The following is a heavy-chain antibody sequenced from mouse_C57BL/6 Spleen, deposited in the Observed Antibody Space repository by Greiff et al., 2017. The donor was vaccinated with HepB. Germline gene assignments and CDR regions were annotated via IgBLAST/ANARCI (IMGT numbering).Heavy chain of an antibody. J-gene: IGHJ3*01. CDR2: IYPGDGDT. V-gene: IGHV1-82*01. CDR3: ARGDLYGSSYWFAY. D-gene: IGHD1-1*01. CDR1: GYAFSSSW. Sequence: VQLQQSGPELVKPGASVKISCKASGYAFSSSWMNWVKQRPGKGLEWIGRIYPGDGDTNYNGKFKGKATLTADKSSSTAYMQLSSLTSEDSAVYFCARGDLYGSSYWFAYWGQGTLVTVSA.